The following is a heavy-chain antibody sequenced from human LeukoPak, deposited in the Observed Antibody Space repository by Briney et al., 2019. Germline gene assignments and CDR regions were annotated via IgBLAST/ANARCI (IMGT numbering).Heavy chain of an antibody. Sequence: PSETLSLTCVVSGGSISGSYWDWIRQPPGKGLEWIGYVCYTGGTNYSPSFKSRVTISVDTSKNQFSLRLSSVTAADTAVYYCAREVPAAGHFDYWGQGAPVTVSS. D-gene: IGHD6-13*01. CDR2: VCYTGGT. V-gene: IGHV4-59*01. CDR3: AREVPAAGHFDY. J-gene: IGHJ4*02. CDR1: GGSISGSY.